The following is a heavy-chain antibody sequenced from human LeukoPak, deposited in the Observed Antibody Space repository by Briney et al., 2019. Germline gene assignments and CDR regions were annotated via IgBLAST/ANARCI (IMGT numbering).Heavy chain of an antibody. D-gene: IGHD6-19*01. CDR2: IIPIFGTA. J-gene: IGHJ6*03. Sequence: SVKVSCKASGGTFSSYAISWVRQAPGQGLEWMGRIIPIFGTANYAQKFQGRVTITTDESTSTAYMELSSLRSEDTAVYYCARDLRIVVAGRYYYYYMDVWGKGTTVTVSS. V-gene: IGHV1-69*05. CDR1: GGTFSSYA. CDR3: ARDLRIVVAGRYYYYYMDV.